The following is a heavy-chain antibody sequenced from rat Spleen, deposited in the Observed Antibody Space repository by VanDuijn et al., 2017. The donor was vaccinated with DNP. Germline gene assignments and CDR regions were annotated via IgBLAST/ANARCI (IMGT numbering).Heavy chain of an antibody. J-gene: IGHJ2*01. CDR2: VWIGGST. CDR3: ARWAGILY. Sequence: QVQLKESGPGLVQPSQTLSLACTVSGFSLTNYHVHWVRQPSGKGLEWMGVVWIGGSTDYNSIFKSRLSISRDTSKSQVFLKMNSVQTEDTAMYFCARWAGILYWGQGVMVTVSS. D-gene: IGHD1-4*01. CDR1: GFSLTNYH. V-gene: IGHV2-43*01.